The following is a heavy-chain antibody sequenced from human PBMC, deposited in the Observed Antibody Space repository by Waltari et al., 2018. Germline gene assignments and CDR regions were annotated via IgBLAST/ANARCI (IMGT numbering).Heavy chain of an antibody. J-gene: IGHJ4*02. CDR2: MSRSGDKM. CDR3: ARDPAQLGGESDN. V-gene: IGHV3-48*03. CDR1: GFIFRSYD. Sequence: EVQLVASGGRLVQPGGSLRLSCAASGFIFRSYDMNWVRQAPGKGLEWVSYMSRSGDKMYYADSVKGRFTISRDNARKSLYLQMNSLRADDTAVYYCARDPAQLGGESDNWGQGTLVTVSS. D-gene: IGHD6-13*01.